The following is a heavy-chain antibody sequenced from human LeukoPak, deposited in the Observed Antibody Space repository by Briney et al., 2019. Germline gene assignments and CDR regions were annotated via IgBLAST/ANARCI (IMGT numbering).Heavy chain of an antibody. Sequence: ASVKVSCKASGYTFTGYYMHWVRQAPGQGLEWMGWINASSGGTNYAQKLQGSVTMTRDTSISTPYMELSRLRSEDTAVYYCARARTRHYYYYMDVWGKGTTVTVSS. CDR2: INASSGGT. V-gene: IGHV1-2*02. CDR1: GYTFTGYY. J-gene: IGHJ6*03. CDR3: ARARTRHYYYYMDV. D-gene: IGHD3/OR15-3a*01.